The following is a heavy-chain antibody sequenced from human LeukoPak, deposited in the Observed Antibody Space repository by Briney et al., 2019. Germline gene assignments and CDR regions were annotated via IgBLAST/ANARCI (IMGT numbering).Heavy chain of an antibody. V-gene: IGHV1-2*02. CDR2: INPETGAT. D-gene: IGHD3-10*01. CDR1: GYPFSGYY. CDR3: ARENLNYYGSGSYLY. J-gene: IGHJ4*02. Sequence: ASVQVSCKASGYPFSGYYIHWVRQGPGQGLEWLGWINPETGATKYAQRFEGRVTLTRDTSVTTVHMELSGLRSDDSAVYYCARENLNYYGSGSYLYWGQGSQVTVSS.